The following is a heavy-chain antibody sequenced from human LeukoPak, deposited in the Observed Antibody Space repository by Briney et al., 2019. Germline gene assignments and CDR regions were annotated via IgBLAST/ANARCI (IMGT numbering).Heavy chain of an antibody. V-gene: IGHV3-74*03. J-gene: IGHJ4*02. CDR2: ISPDGSTT. CDR3: TTVLSSNRYNLCDD. D-gene: IGHD6-13*01. CDR1: GFTFSRYW. Sequence: GGPLTLSCAASGFTFSRYWMHWIRHATGKGLLLISRISPDGSTTLYADSVKGRFTISRDNAKNTLYLQMNSLGAADTAVYYCTTVLSSNRYNLCDDWGQGTLVPVSS.